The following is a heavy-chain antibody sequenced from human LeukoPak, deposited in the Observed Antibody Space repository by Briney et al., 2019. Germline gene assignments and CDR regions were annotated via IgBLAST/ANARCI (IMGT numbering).Heavy chain of an antibody. Sequence: GGSLRLSCAASGFTFSDHHLDWVRQAPGKGLEWVGRIRNRAKSYTTEYAASVKGRFTISRDDSKNSLYLQMNSLKTEDTAVYYCARGFSVTTGGSRAYYYGMDVWGQGTTVTVSS. J-gene: IGHJ6*02. D-gene: IGHD4-17*01. CDR1: GFTFSDHH. V-gene: IGHV3-72*01. CDR2: IRNRAKSYTT. CDR3: ARGFSVTTGGSRAYYYGMDV.